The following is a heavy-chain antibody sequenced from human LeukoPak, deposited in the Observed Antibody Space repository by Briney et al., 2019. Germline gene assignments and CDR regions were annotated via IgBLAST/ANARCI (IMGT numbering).Heavy chain of an antibody. D-gene: IGHD3-3*01. CDR1: GGSISSSSYY. CDR2: IYYSGST. CDR3: ARFVLLVFGLYGNVD. J-gene: IGHJ4*02. V-gene: IGHV4-39*07. Sequence: KPSETLSLTCTVSGGSISSSSYYWGWIRQPPGKGLEWIGSIYYSGSTYYNPSLKSRVTISVDTSKNQFSLKLSSVTAADTAVYYCARFVLLVFGLYGNVDWGQGTLVTVSS.